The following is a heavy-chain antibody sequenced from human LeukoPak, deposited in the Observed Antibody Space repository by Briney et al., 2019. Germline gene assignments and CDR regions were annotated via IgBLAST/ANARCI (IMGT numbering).Heavy chain of an antibody. CDR1: GFIFSSYS. CDR2: ISYDGSNK. Sequence: LAGGSLRLSCAASGFIFSSYSMNWVRQAPGKGLEWVAVISYDGSNKYYADSVKGRFTISRDNSKNTLYLQMNSLRAEDTAVYYCAKDAQWLTNYYYYYMDVWGKGTTVTVSS. D-gene: IGHD6-19*01. CDR3: AKDAQWLTNYYYYYMDV. V-gene: IGHV3-30*18. J-gene: IGHJ6*03.